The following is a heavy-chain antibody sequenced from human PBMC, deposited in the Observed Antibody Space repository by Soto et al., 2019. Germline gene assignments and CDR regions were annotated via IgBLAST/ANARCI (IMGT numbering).Heavy chain of an antibody. Sequence: EVQLVESGGDLVQPGRSLRLSCTASGFTFGDYAISWFRQAPGKGLEWVGLIKSKVNGGTTEYAASVKGRFTISRDDSKSIAYLQMNSLKTEDTAVYYCTRGGSKPSGLWYQLPQGYYFDYWGQGTLVTVSS. V-gene: IGHV3-49*03. J-gene: IGHJ4*02. CDR3: TRGGSKPSGLWYQLPQGYYFDY. CDR2: IKSKVNGGTT. CDR1: GFTFGDYA. D-gene: IGHD2-2*01.